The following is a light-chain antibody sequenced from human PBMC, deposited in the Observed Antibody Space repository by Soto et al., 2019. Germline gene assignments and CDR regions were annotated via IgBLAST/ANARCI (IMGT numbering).Light chain of an antibody. CDR3: QSYGDSRSGYV. Sequence: QSVLTQPPSVSGAPGQRVTISCTGSNSNIGAGYDVHWYQQLPGTAPKLLIYGNSNRPSGVPDRFSGSKSGTSASLTITGLQAEDEADYYCQSYGDSRSGYVFGTGTKVTVL. CDR2: GNS. V-gene: IGLV1-40*01. CDR1: NSNIGAGYD. J-gene: IGLJ1*01.